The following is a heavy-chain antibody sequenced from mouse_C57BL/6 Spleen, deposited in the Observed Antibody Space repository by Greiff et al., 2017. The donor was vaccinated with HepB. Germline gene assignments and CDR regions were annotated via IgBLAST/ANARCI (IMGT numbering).Heavy chain of an antibody. CDR2: IYPGNSDT. CDR1: GYTFTSYW. V-gene: IGHV1-5*01. CDR3: TSPHYCGSSLYAMDY. J-gene: IGHJ4*01. D-gene: IGHD1-1*01. Sequence: VQLQQSGTVLARPGASVKMSCKTSGYTFTSYWMHWVKQRPGQGLEWIGAIYPGNSDTSYNQKFKGKAKLTAVTSASTAYMELSSLTNEDSAVYYCTSPHYCGSSLYAMDYWGQGTSVTVSS.